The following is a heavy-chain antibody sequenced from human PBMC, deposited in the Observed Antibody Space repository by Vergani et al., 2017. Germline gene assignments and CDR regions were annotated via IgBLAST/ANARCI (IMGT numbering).Heavy chain of an antibody. J-gene: IGHJ5*02. Sequence: QLQLQESGSGLVKPSQTLSLTCPVSGCSISSGGYSWCWIWQPPGKGLEWIGYIYHSGCPYYNPSLKSRVTISVDRSKNQFCLKLSSVTAADTAVYYCARLASLFYERFSPFDPWGQGILVTVSA. CDR1: GCSISSGGYS. CDR2: IYHSGCP. V-gene: IGHV4-30-2*01. D-gene: IGHD2/OR15-2a*01. CDR3: ARLASLFYERFSPFDP.